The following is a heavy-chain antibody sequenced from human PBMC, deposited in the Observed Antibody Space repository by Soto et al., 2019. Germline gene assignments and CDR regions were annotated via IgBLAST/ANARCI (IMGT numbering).Heavy chain of an antibody. D-gene: IGHD3-3*01. CDR1: GYTFTGYY. CDR3: ARGRSDPITIFGVVIPSTVYYYGMDV. CDR2: INPNSGGT. J-gene: IGHJ6*02. Sequence: QVQLVQSGAEVKKPGASVKVSCKASGYTFTGYYMHWVRQAPGQGLEWMGWINPNSGGTNYAQKFKGWATMTRDTSISTAYMELSRLRSDDTAVYYCARGRSDPITIFGVVIPSTVYYYGMDVWGQGTTVTVSS. V-gene: IGHV1-2*04.